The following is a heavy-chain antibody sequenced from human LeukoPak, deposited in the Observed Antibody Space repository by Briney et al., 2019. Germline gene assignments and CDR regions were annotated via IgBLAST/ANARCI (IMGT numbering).Heavy chain of an antibody. Sequence: AGGSLRLSCAASGFIFSSYWMSWVRQAPGKGLAWVANIKEDGSEKYYVDSVKGRFTISRDNAKNSLYLQTNSLRAEDTAVYYCARRALRYCSSTSCPAQYYGVDVWGKGTTVTVSS. J-gene: IGHJ6*04. CDR3: ARRALRYCSSTSCPAQYYGVDV. D-gene: IGHD2-2*01. CDR2: IKEDGSEK. CDR1: GFIFSSYW. V-gene: IGHV3-7*03.